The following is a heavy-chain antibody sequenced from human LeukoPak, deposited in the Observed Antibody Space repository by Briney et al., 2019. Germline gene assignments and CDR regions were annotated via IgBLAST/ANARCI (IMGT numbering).Heavy chain of an antibody. CDR3: AKQLGYCSDGSCYFPY. CDR1: GFTFSSSA. CDR2: ISNNGGYT. V-gene: IGHV3-23*01. D-gene: IGHD2-15*01. J-gene: IGHJ4*02. Sequence: GGSLRLSCAASGFTFSSSAMSWVRQAPGKGLEWVSAISNNGGYTYYADSVQVRFTISRDNSKSTLCLQMNSLRAEDTAVYYCAKQLGYCSDGSCYFPYWGQGTLVTVSS.